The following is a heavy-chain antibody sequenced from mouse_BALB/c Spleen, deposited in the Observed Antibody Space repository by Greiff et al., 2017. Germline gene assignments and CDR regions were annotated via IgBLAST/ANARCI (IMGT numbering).Heavy chain of an antibody. J-gene: IGHJ2*01. CDR2: IDPSDSYT. Sequence: QVQLQQPGAELVKPGASVKMSCKASGYTFTSYWMHWVKQRPGQGLEWIGVIDPSDSYTSYNQKFKGKATLTVDTSSSTAYMQLSSLTSEDSAVYYCTRREHYYGCFDYWGQGTTRTVAA. CDR1: GYTFTSYW. D-gene: IGHD1-1*01. V-gene: IGHV1S127*01. CDR3: TRREHYYGCFDY.